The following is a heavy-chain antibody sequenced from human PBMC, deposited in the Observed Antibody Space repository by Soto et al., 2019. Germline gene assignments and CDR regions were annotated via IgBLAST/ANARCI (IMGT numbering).Heavy chain of an antibody. CDR1: GFTFSGYE. CDR2: ISGSGSTI. V-gene: IGHV3-48*03. Sequence: GGSLRLSCAASGFTFSGYEMNWVRQAPGKGLEWVSYISGSGSTIYYADSVKGRFTISRDNSKNTLYLQMNSLRAEDTAVYYCARDSSSWYFDYWGQGTLVTVSS. J-gene: IGHJ4*02. CDR3: ARDSSSWYFDY. D-gene: IGHD6-13*01.